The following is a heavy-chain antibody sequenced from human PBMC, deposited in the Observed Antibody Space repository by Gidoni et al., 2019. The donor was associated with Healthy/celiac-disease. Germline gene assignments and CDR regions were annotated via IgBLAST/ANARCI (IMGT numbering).Heavy chain of an antibody. CDR2: SSGSGGST. Sequence: EVQLLESGGGLVQPGGSLRISCAAPGFTFSSYAISWVRQAPGKGLEWVSASSGSGGSTYYADSVKGRFTISRDNSKNTLYLQMNSLRAEDTAVYYCAKDGWAMVTMVFYWGQGTLVTVSS. J-gene: IGHJ4*02. D-gene: IGHD5-18*01. CDR3: AKDGWAMVTMVFY. V-gene: IGHV3-23*01. CDR1: GFTFSSYA.